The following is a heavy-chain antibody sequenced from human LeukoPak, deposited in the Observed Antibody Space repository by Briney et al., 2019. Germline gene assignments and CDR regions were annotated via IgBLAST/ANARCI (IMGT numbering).Heavy chain of an antibody. Sequence: ASVKVSCKASGYTFTGYYMHWVRQAPGQGLEWMGWINPNSGGTNYAQKFQGRVTMTRDTSISTAYMELSRLRSDDTAVYYCARDRDRSEAFDIWGQGTMVTVSS. CDR1: GYTFTGYY. CDR3: ARDRDRSEAFDI. D-gene: IGHD3-10*01. J-gene: IGHJ3*02. V-gene: IGHV1-2*02. CDR2: INPNSGGT.